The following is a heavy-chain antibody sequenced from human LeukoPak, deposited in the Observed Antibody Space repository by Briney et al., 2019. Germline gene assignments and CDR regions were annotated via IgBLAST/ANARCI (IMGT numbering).Heavy chain of an antibody. CDR2: INHSGST. J-gene: IGHJ3*02. V-gene: IGHV4-34*01. D-gene: IGHD3-16*02. CDR3: ARGRSYDYVWGSYRLRAFDI. Sequence: SETLSLTCAVYGGSFSGYYWSWIRQPPGKGLEWIGEINHSGSTNYNPSLKSRVTISVDTSKNQFSLKLSSVTAADTAVYYCARGRSYDYVWGSYRLRAFDIWGQGTMVTVSS. CDR1: GGSFSGYY.